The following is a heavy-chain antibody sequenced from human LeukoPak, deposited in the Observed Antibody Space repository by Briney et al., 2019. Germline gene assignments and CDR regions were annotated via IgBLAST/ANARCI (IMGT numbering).Heavy chain of an antibody. D-gene: IGHD6-6*01. CDR1: GFTFSSYA. CDR2: ISGSGGST. J-gene: IGHJ4*02. Sequence: GGSLRLSCAASGFTFSSYAMSWVRQAPGKGLEWVSGISGSGGSTNYADSVKGRFTISRDNSKNTLYLQMNSLRAEDTAVYYCAKEKYSSSSELFFYIFDYWGQGTLVTVSS. V-gene: IGHV3-23*01. CDR3: AKEKYSSSSELFFYIFDY.